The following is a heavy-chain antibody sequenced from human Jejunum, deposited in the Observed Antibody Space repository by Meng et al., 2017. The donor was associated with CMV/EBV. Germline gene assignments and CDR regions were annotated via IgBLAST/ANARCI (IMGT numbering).Heavy chain of an antibody. CDR1: FTFSSYS. Sequence: FTFSSYSMHWVRQAPGKGLEWVSSISSGSVDIFYADSVRGRLTISRDNTKNSLYLQMNSLGAEDTAVYYCARALHCSNPNCNDPAYWGQGTLVTVSS. V-gene: IGHV3-21*01. CDR2: ISSGSVDI. D-gene: IGHD2-2*01. J-gene: IGHJ4*02. CDR3: ARALHCSNPNCNDPAY.